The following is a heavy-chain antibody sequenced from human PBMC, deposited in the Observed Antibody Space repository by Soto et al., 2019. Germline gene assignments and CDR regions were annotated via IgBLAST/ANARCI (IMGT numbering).Heavy chain of an antibody. J-gene: IGHJ4*02. D-gene: IGHD2-15*01. CDR3: GKVLVGATGHTDSDS. CDR2: IDYNGVT. V-gene: IGHV4-39*01. Sequence: SETLSLTCTVSGGSIYRSGYYWGWIRQPPGRGLEWIGNIDYNGVTYSNPSLKSRVTISRDTSKNQFSLKLTSVTAADTALYYCGKVLVGATGHTDSDSWGPGTLVTVSS. CDR1: GGSIYRSGYY.